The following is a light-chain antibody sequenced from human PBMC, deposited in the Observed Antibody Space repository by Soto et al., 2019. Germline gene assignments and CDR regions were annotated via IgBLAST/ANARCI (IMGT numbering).Light chain of an antibody. V-gene: IGKV1-5*01. Sequence: DIPMAQSPSTLSTSVGDRVTITCRASQSISSWLAWYQQKPGKPPKLLIYDASSLERGVPSRFSGSGSGTEFTLTISSLQPDDFATYYCQQYNSYLWTFGQGTKVDI. J-gene: IGKJ1*01. CDR2: DAS. CDR3: QQYNSYLWT. CDR1: QSISSW.